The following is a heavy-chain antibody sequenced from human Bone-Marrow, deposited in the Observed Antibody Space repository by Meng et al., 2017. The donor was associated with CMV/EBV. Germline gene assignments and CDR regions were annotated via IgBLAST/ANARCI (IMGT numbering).Heavy chain of an antibody. J-gene: IGHJ5*02. V-gene: IGHV3-48*03. CDR1: GFTFSSYE. CDR3: ARDQDSSSWYRGWFDP. Sequence: LSLTCAASGFTFSSYEMNWVRQAPGKGLEWVSYISSSGSTIYYADSVKGRFTISRDNAKNSLYLQMNSLRAEDTAVYYCARDQDSSSWYRGWFDPWGQGTLVTFSS. CDR2: ISSSGSTI. D-gene: IGHD6-13*01.